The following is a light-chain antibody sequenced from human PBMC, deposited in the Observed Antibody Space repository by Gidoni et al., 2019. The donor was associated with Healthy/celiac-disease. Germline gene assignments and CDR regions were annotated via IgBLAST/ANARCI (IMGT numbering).Light chain of an antibody. J-gene: IGKJ1*01. CDR1: QRISSW. V-gene: IGKV1-5*03. Sequence: CPPTRSALVGERVTITCRARQRISSWLAWYQQKPGKDPKLLISKASTLESGVPSRFSGSGAGTEFALTISSLQPDDFATYYCKQYSSYSWTFGQGTKVEIK. CDR2: KAS. CDR3: KQYSSYSWT.